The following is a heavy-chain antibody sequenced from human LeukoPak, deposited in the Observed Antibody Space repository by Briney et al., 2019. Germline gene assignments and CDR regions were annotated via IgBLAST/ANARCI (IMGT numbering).Heavy chain of an antibody. V-gene: IGHV3-23*01. Sequence: GGSLGLSCAASGFTFGSYAMSWVRQAPGKGLEWVSAVSGSGGNTYYADSVKGRFTISRDNSRNTLYLQMNSLRAEDTAIYYCAKNSAAGVSSASSFDYWGQGTLVTVSS. J-gene: IGHJ4*02. CDR3: AKNSAAGVSSASSFDY. CDR2: VSGSGGNT. D-gene: IGHD2-2*01. CDR1: GFTFGSYA.